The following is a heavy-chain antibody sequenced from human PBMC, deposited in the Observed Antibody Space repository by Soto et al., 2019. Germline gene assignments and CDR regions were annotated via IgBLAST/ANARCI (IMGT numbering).Heavy chain of an antibody. CDR1: GYTFTNYG. D-gene: IGHD2-15*01. Sequence: GPSVKVSCKASGYTFTNYGISWVRQAPGEGLEWVGWINTSNDNKLYAQKLQGRLTLTTDTSTSTAYMELRSLRSDDTAVYYCARDRTVVVPDYFDYWGQGTLVTVSS. CDR3: ARDRTVVVPDYFDY. J-gene: IGHJ4*02. CDR2: INTSNDNK. V-gene: IGHV1-18*01.